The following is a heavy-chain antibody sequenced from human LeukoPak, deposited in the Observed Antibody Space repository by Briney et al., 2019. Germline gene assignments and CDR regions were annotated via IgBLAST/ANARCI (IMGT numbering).Heavy chain of an antibody. CDR1: GFTFDDYA. V-gene: IGHV3-9*01. CDR3: AKDGQYDFWSGETQNWFDP. J-gene: IGHJ5*02. D-gene: IGHD3-3*01. Sequence: GGSLRPSCAASGFTFDDYAMHWVRQAPGKGLEWVSGISWNSGSIGYADSVKGRFTISRDNAKNSLYLQMNSLRAEDTALYYCAKDGQYDFWSGETQNWFDPWGQGTLVTVSS. CDR2: ISWNSGSI.